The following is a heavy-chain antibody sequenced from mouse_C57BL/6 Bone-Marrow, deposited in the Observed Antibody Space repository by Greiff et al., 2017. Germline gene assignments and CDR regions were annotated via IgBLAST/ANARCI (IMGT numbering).Heavy chain of an antibody. CDR2: ISSGSSTI. V-gene: IGHV5-17*01. D-gene: IGHD1-1*01. J-gene: IGHJ2*01. CDR1: GFTFSDYG. CDR3: ARGFTTVVATVDY. Sequence: EVQLVESGGGLVKPGGSLKLSCAASGFTFSDYGMHWVRQAPEKGLEWVAYISSGSSTIYYADTVKGRFTISRDNAKNTLFLQMNSLRSEDTAMYYCARGFTTVVATVDYWGQGTTLTVSS.